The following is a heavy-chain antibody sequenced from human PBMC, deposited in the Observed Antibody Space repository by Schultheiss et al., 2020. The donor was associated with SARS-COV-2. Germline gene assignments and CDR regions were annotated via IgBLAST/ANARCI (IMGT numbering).Heavy chain of an antibody. CDR2: IYTSGST. Sequence: GSLRLSCTVSGGSISSYYWSWIRQPAGKGLEWIGRIYTSGSTNYNPSLKSRVTMSVDTSKNQFSLKLSSVTAADTAVYYCARSTYYYGSGSYYGGWYFDLWGRGTLVTVSS. D-gene: IGHD3-10*01. CDR3: ARSTYYYGSGSYYGGWYFDL. CDR1: GGSISSYY. J-gene: IGHJ2*01. V-gene: IGHV4-4*07.